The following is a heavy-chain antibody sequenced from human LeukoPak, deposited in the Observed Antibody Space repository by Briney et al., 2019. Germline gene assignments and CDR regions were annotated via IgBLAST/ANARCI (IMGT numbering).Heavy chain of an antibody. J-gene: IGHJ4*02. V-gene: IGHV3-66*01. CDR1: GFTVSSTY. D-gene: IGHD2-15*01. Sequence: GGSLRLSCAASGFTVSSTYMSWVRQAPGKGLEWVSLIYSGGSTYYADSVKGRFTISRDDSKNTLYLQMNSLRAEDTAVYYCARGVSPYCSGGSCYSAALYYFDYWGQGTLVTVSS. CDR3: ARGVSPYCSGGSCYSAALYYFDY. CDR2: IYSGGST.